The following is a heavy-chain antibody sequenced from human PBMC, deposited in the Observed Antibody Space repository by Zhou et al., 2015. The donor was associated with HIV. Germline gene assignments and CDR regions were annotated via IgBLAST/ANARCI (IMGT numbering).Heavy chain of an antibody. D-gene: IGHD5-18*01. CDR3: ARAPFGYNNGHESYYAMDV. CDR2: INWNSGSI. J-gene: IGHJ6*02. CDR1: GFNFDDYA. V-gene: IGHV3-9*01. Sequence: EVRLEQSGGGLVQPGKSLRLSCTTSGFNFDDYAMHWVRQAPGKGLEWVSSINWNSGSIVYADSVQGRFTISRDNAKNSLFLQMNSLGDEDTAVYYCARAPFGYNNGHESYYAMDVWGQGTTVTVFS.